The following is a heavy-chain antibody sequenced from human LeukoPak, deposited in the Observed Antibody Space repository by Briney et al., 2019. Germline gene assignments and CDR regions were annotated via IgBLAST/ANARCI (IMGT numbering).Heavy chain of an antibody. Sequence: GEPLKISCKASGYSFTSYWIGWVRQMPGKGLEWVGIIYPGDSDTRYSPSFQGQVTISADKSISTAYLQWSSLKASDTAMYYCARRIAVAGTSRSAFDYWGQGTLVTVSS. D-gene: IGHD6-19*01. V-gene: IGHV5-51*01. J-gene: IGHJ4*02. CDR3: ARRIAVAGTSRSAFDY. CDR2: IYPGDSDT. CDR1: GYSFTSYW.